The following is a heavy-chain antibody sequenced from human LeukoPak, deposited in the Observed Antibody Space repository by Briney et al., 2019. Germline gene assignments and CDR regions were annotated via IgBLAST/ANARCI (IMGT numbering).Heavy chain of an antibody. J-gene: IGHJ4*02. CDR3: VGGSLGY. CDR1: GYTFITSS. Sequence: ASVKVSCKTLGYTFITSSIYWVRQAPAQRLEWLGWITLASGNTRYSENLQGRVTLTRDTSANTAYMELHNLKFEDTAVYYCVGGSLGYWGQGTLVTVSP. V-gene: IGHV1-3*01. CDR2: ITLASGNT.